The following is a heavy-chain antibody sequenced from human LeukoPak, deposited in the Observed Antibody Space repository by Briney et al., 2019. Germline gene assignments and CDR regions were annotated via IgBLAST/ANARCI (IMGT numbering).Heavy chain of an antibody. CDR1: GFTVSSNY. V-gene: IGHV3-53*01. D-gene: IGHD3-22*01. CDR2: IYSGGST. CDR3: ARGGSGDSSGYYGNYFDY. J-gene: IGHJ4*02. Sequence: PGGSLRLSCAASGFTVSSNYMSWVRQAPGKGLEWVSVIYSGGSTCYADSVKGRFTISRDNSKNTLYLQMNSLRAEDTAVYYCARGGSGDSSGYYGNYFDYWGQGTLVTVSS.